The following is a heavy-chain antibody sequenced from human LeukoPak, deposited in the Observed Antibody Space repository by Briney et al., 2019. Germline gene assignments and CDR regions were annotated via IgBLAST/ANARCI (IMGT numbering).Heavy chain of an antibody. D-gene: IGHD1-26*01. CDR3: AKGIASSGRSIDY. Sequence: PGGSLRLSCAASGFTFSSYAMSWVRQAPGKGLEGVSVISGSGGGTYYADSVEGRFTISRDNSKNTLYLQMNSLRAEDTAVYYCAKGIASSGRSIDYWGQGTLVTVSS. V-gene: IGHV3-23*01. CDR2: ISGSGGGT. CDR1: GFTFSSYA. J-gene: IGHJ4*02.